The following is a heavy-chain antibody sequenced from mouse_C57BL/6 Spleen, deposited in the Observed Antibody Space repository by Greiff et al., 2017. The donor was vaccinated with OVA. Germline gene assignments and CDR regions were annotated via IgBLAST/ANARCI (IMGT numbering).Heavy chain of an antibody. Sequence: VQLKESGAELVKPGASVKISCKASGYAFSSYWMNWVKPRPGPGLEWIGQIYPGDGATNYNGKFKGKATLTADKSSSTAYMQLSSLTSEDAAVYFCARFSGMDYWGQGTSGTVSA. V-gene: IGHV1-80*01. CDR1: GYAFSSYW. CDR3: ARFSGMDY. D-gene: IGHD3-2*02. CDR2: IYPGDGAT. J-gene: IGHJ4*01.